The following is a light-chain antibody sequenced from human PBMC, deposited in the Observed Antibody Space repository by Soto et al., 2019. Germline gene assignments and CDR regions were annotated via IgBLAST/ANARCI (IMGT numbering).Light chain of an antibody. CDR3: AAWDDSLNGVV. Sequence: QSVLTQPPSAPGTPGQRVTISCSGSSSNIGSNTVNWYQQLPGTAPKLLIYSNNQRPSGVPDRFSGSKSGTSASLAISGLQSEDEADYYCAAWDDSLNGVVFGGGT. CDR1: SSNIGSNT. CDR2: SNN. V-gene: IGLV1-44*01. J-gene: IGLJ2*01.